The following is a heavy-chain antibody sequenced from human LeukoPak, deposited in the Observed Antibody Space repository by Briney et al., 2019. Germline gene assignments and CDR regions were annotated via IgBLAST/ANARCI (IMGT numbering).Heavy chain of an antibody. V-gene: IGHV4-31*03. J-gene: IGHJ4*02. D-gene: IGHD6-6*01. Sequence: SETLSLTCTVSGGSISSGGYYWSWIRQHPGKGLEWIGYIYYSGSTYYKSSLKGRITISVDTSKNQFSLNLSSVTAADTAVYYCACYSISSQFDYWGQGTLVTVSS. CDR2: IYYSGST. CDR3: ACYSISSQFDY. CDR1: GGSISSGGYY.